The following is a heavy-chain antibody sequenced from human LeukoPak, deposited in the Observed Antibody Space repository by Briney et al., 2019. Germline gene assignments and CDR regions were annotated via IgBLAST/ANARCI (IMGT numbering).Heavy chain of an antibody. CDR3: AREVGGYTYYFDY. V-gene: IGHV5-10-1*01. J-gene: IGHJ4*02. Sequence: GESLKISCKGSGYSFTSYWISWVRQMPGKGLEWMGRIDPSDSYTNYSPSFQGHVTISADKSISTAYLQWSSLKASDTAMYYCAREVGGYTYYFDYWGQGTLVTVSS. CDR1: GYSFTSYW. D-gene: IGHD5-12*01. CDR2: IDPSDSYT.